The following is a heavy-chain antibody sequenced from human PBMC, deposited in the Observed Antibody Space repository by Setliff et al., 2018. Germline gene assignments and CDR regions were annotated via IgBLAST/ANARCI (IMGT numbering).Heavy chain of an antibody. CDR1: GGSISTYY. CDR3: ARGGTYRYFDY. Sequence: KPSETLSLTCTVSGGSISTYYWSWIRQPPGKGLEFIGYVYYSGLTNYDPSLKSRVTMSVDSSKKQFSLKLSSVTAADTAVYYCARGGTYRYFDYWGQGALVTVSS. V-gene: IGHV4-59*01. CDR2: VYYSGLT. J-gene: IGHJ4*02.